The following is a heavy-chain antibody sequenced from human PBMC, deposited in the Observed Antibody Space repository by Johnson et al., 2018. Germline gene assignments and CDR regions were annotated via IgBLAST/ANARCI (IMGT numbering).Heavy chain of an antibody. CDR3: AREGYSSGRAGIFDM. J-gene: IGHJ3*02. Sequence: VQLLETGGGVVQPGRSLRLSCAASGFTFSSYGMHWVRQAPGKGLEWVAVIWYDGSNKYYADSVKDRLTISRDDSNNTLYLEMNSLRVGDTAVYYCAREGYSSGRAGIFDMWGQGTMVTVSS. V-gene: IGHV3-33*01. D-gene: IGHD6-19*01. CDR1: GFTFSSYG. CDR2: IWYDGSNK.